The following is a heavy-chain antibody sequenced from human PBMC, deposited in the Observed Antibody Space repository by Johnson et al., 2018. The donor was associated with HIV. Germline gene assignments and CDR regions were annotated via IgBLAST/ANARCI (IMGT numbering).Heavy chain of an antibody. D-gene: IGHD1-26*01. Sequence: QVQLMESGGGVVQPGRSLRLSCAASGFTFSSHVMHWVRQGPGKGLAWVAVISYDGSNKYYADSVKGRFTISRDNSKNTLYLQMNSLRAEDTAVYYCAKPPVGGSYLDAFDIWGQGTMVTVSS. CDR2: ISYDGSNK. CDR1: GFTFSSHV. V-gene: IGHV3-30*04. J-gene: IGHJ3*02. CDR3: AKPPVGGSYLDAFDI.